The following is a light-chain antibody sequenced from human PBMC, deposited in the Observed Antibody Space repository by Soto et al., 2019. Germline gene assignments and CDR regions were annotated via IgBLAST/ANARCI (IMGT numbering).Light chain of an antibody. J-gene: IGKJ1*01. Sequence: AIRMTQSPSSCSASTGDRVTSSCRASQGISSYLAWYQKKAGKDPKIVIYAASPLQSGVPSRFSGSASGTDFTLTISRLQPEDFATYDGQQLNSYPQTFGQATKRDIK. CDR2: AAS. CDR1: QGISSY. V-gene: IGKV1-8*01. CDR3: QQLNSYPQT.